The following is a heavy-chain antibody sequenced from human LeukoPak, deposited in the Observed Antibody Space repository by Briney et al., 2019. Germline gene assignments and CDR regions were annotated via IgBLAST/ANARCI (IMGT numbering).Heavy chain of an antibody. V-gene: IGHV3-48*03. J-gene: IGHJ4*02. CDR2: ISSSGSTI. CDR1: GFTFSSYE. CDR3: ARDMYYYDSSGYYHDGDY. Sequence: GGSLRLSCAASGFTFSSYEMNWVRQAPGKGLEWVSYISSSGSTIYYADSVKGRFTISRDNAKNSLYLQMNSLRAEDTAVYYCARDMYYYDSSGYYHDGDYWGQGTLVTVSS. D-gene: IGHD3-22*01.